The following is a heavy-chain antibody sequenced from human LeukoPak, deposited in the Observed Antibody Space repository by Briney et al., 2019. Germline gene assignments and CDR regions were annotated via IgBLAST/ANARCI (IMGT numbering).Heavy chain of an antibody. Sequence: TLRLSCAISGDSVSSNSAGWNWIRQSPSRGLEWLGGTYYRSKWYNDYAVSVKSRITINPDTSKNQFSLQLNSVTPEDTAVYYCARGNEVRYCSGGSCYSGRGNYYYYYMDVWGKGTTVTVSS. CDR3: ARGNEVRYCSGGSCYSGRGNYYYYYMDV. D-gene: IGHD2-15*01. J-gene: IGHJ6*03. CDR1: GDSVSSNSAG. V-gene: IGHV6-1*01. CDR2: TYYRSKWYN.